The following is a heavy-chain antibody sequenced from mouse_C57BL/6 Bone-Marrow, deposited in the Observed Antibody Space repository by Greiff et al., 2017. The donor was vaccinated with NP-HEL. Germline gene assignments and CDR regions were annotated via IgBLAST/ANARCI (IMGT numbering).Heavy chain of an antibody. J-gene: IGHJ2*01. CDR3: ARMPLYYFDY. D-gene: IGHD6-1*01. V-gene: IGHV1-82*01. CDR2: IYPGDGDT. CDR1: GYAFSSSW. Sequence: VQLQQSGPELVKPGASVKISCKASGYAFSSSWMNWVKQRPGKGLEWIGRIYPGDGDTNYNGKFKGKATLTADKSSSTAYMQLSSLTSEDSAVYFCARMPLYYFDYRGKGTTLTVAS.